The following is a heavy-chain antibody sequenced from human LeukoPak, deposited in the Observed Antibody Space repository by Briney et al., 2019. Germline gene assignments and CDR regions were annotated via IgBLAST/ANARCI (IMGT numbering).Heavy chain of an antibody. Sequence: PSQTLCLTCTVSGGSISSGGYYWSWIRQPPGKGLEWIGYIYHSGSTYYNPSLKSRVTISVDRSKNQFSLKLSSVTAADTAVYYCARALDGVLWFGELLRGVFDYWGQGTLVTVSS. CDR1: GGSISSGGYY. CDR2: IYHSGST. D-gene: IGHD3-10*01. CDR3: ARALDGVLWFGELLRGVFDY. J-gene: IGHJ4*02. V-gene: IGHV4-30-2*01.